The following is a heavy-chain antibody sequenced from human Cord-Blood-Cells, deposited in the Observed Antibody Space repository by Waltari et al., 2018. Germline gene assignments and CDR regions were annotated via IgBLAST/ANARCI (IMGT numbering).Heavy chain of an antibody. CDR1: GFTFSSYS. V-gene: IGHV3-21*01. D-gene: IGHD1-1*01. CDR3: ARAVRERRIDY. CDR2: ISSSNSYI. Sequence: EVQLVESGGGLVKPGGSLRLSCAASGFTFSSYSMNWVRQAPGKGLEWVSSISSSNSYIYYADSVKGRFTISRDNAKNSLYLQMNSLRAEDTAVYYCARAVRERRIDYWGQGTLVTVSS. J-gene: IGHJ4*02.